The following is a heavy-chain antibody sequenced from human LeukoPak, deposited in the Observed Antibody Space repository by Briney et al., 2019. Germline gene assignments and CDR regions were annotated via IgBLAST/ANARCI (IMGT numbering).Heavy chain of an antibody. D-gene: IGHD3-16*01. J-gene: IGHJ4*02. CDR2: ISSSSSYI. CDR3: ASEGAFYYFDY. V-gene: IGHV3-21*01. CDR1: GFTFSSYS. Sequence: GGSLRLSCAASGFTFSSYSMNWVRQAPGKGLEWVSSISSSSSYIYYADSVKGRFTISRDNSKNTLYLQMNSLRAEDTAVYYCASEGAFYYFDYWGQGTLVTVSS.